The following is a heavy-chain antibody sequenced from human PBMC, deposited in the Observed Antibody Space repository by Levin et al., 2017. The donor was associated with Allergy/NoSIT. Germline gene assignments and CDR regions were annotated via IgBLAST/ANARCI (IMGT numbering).Heavy chain of an antibody. J-gene: IGHJ4*02. V-gene: IGHV5-51*01. D-gene: IGHD5-24*01. CDR1: GYTFTTYW. CDR3: ASRTRTDGFDY. CDR2: IYPDDSDT. Sequence: PGGSLRLSCKGSGYTFTTYWIAWVRQMPGKGLEWMGIIYPDDSDTRYSPSFQGRVTISADKFITTAYLQWSSLKASDTAMYYCASRTRTDGFDYWGQGTLVTVSS.